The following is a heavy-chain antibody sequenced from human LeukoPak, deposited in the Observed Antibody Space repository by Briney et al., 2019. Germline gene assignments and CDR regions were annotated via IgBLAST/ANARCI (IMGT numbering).Heavy chain of an antibody. Sequence: GGSLRLSCVASGFSFSNYWMYWGRQAPGKGLVWVSRINSDGSYTDYADSAKGRFTISRDNAKDTLYLQMDSLRADDTAVYYCARADNWQSGGAWGQGTLVTVSS. CDR3: ARADNWQSGGA. CDR2: INSDGSYT. V-gene: IGHV3-74*01. D-gene: IGHD1-1*01. J-gene: IGHJ5*02. CDR1: GFSFSNYW.